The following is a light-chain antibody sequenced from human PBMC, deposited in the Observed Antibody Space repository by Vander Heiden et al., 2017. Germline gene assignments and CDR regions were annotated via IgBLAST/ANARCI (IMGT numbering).Light chain of an antibody. Sequence: DIQMTQSPSSLSASVGDRVTITCRASQSISNYLNWYQQKPGKAPKLLIYGASNLQSGVPSRFSGSGYGTDFTLTINTRQPEDFAPYYCQQSYSTPPETFGQGTKLDIK. J-gene: IGKJ2*01. V-gene: IGKV1-39*01. CDR3: QQSYSTPPET. CDR1: QSISNY. CDR2: GAS.